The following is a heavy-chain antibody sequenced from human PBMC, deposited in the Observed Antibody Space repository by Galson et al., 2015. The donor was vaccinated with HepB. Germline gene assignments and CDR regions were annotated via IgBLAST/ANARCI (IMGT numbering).Heavy chain of an antibody. Sequence: QSGAEVKKPGESLKISCKGSGYSFTSYWIGWVRQMPGKGLEWMGIIYPGDSDTRYSPSFQGQVTISADKSISTAYLQWSSLKASDTAMYYCARAGYYDSSPMGYFQHWGQGTLVTVSS. D-gene: IGHD3-22*01. CDR1: GYSFTSYW. CDR3: ARAGYYDSSPMGYFQH. J-gene: IGHJ1*01. CDR2: IYPGDSDT. V-gene: IGHV5-51*01.